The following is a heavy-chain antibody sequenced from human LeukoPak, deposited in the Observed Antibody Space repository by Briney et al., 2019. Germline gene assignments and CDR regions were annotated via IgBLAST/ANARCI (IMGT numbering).Heavy chain of an antibody. V-gene: IGHV3-7*03. CDR2: IKQDGSEK. Sequence: PGGSLRLSCAASGFTFSSYWMSWVRQAPGKGLEWVANIKQDGSEKYYVDSVKGRFTISRDNAKNSLYLQMNSLRAEDTAVYYCARMVLTGYYHFDYWGQGTLVTVSS. CDR3: ARMVLTGYYHFDY. CDR1: GFTFSSYW. D-gene: IGHD3-9*01. J-gene: IGHJ4*02.